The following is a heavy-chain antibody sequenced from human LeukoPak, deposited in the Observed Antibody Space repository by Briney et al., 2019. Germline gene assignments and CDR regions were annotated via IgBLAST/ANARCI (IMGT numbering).Heavy chain of an antibody. D-gene: IGHD3-22*01. CDR3: ARDVRYYYESDGYYFDY. Sequence: PSETLSLTCSVPPGSTISYYWSWIRQPPGKGLEWVGSIYYSGSTDYNPSLKSRVIMSLDTSRHQVSLKLTSVTAADTAIYYCARDVRYYYESDGYYFDYWGQGTRVTVSS. CDR2: IYYSGST. CDR1: PGSTISYY. J-gene: IGHJ4*02. V-gene: IGHV4-59*01.